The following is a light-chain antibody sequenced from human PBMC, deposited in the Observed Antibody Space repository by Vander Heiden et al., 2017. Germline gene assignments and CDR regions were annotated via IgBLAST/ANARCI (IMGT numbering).Light chain of an antibody. V-gene: IGLV2-14*03. J-gene: IGLJ1*01. CDR1: SSAVGGYNY. CDR2: DVS. CDR3: SSYTSSSTLV. Sequence: QSALTQPASVSGSPGQSITISCTGTSSAVGGYNYVSWYQPHPDKDPNLMIFDVSNRPAGVSPRFSGSKSGSTASLTISGLQAEDEADYYRSSYTSSSTLVVGPGTKVTVL.